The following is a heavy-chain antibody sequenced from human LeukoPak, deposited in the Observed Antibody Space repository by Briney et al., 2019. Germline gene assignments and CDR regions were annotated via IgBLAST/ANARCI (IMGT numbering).Heavy chain of an antibody. CDR2: ISGSGGST. J-gene: IGHJ4*02. CDR3: ARDLVTGSLDY. Sequence: GGTLRLSCAASGFTFSSYGMSWVRQAPGKGLEWVSAISGSGGSTYYADSVKCRFTISRDNSKSTLYLQMNSLRAEDTAIYYCARDLVTGSLDYWGQGTLVTVSS. D-gene: IGHD3-10*01. V-gene: IGHV3-23*01. CDR1: GFTFSSYG.